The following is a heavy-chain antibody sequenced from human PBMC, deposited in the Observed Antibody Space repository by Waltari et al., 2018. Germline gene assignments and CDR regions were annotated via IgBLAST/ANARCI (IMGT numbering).Heavy chain of an antibody. D-gene: IGHD3-9*01. V-gene: IGHV3-74*01. CDR3: ARGGYFDWLSRFDY. J-gene: IGHJ4*02. Sequence: EVQLVESGGGLVQPGGSLRLSCAASGFTLSNHWMHWVRQAPGKGLVRGSGTQNEGSSTRYADSVKGRFTISRDNAKNTVYLQMNSLRAEDTAVYYCARGGYFDWLSRFDYWGQGTLVTVSS. CDR2: TQNEGSST. CDR1: GFTLSNHW.